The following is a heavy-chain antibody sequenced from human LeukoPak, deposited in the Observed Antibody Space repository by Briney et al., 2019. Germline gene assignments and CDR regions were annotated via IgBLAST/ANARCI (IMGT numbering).Heavy chain of an antibody. CDR2: IDNEGRGT. CDR1: GFTLSSNW. J-gene: IGHJ4*02. Sequence: GGSLRLSCAVSGFTLSSNWMHWVRQAPGKGLVWVSRIDNEGRGTSYADSVKGRFTISRDTAKNTVYLQMNSPRAEDTAVYYCATVFDSWGQETLVTVSS. CDR3: ATVFDS. V-gene: IGHV3-74*01.